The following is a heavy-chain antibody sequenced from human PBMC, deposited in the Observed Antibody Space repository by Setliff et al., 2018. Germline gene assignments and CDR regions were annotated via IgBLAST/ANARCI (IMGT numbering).Heavy chain of an antibody. D-gene: IGHD3-10*01. CDR2: ISPTSGYI. J-gene: IGHJ4*02. Sequence: SCTGSGFTLSDYSMNWVRQTPGKGLEWVSSISPTSGYIFYADSVRGRFTVSRDNAKSSLYLQMNSLSAEDTAVYYCATDSMVQGAPFYFDNWGQGTLVTVSS. CDR1: GFTLSDYS. V-gene: IGHV3-21*06. CDR3: ATDSMVQGAPFYFDN.